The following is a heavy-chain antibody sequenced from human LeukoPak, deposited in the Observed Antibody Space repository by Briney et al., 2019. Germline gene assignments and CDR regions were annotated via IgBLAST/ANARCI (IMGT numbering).Heavy chain of an antibody. CDR2: IQTDGGDK. J-gene: IGHJ4*02. D-gene: IGHD2-2*01. Sequence: GGSLRLSCAASGIDFRASGMHWVRQAPAMGLEWVTFIQTDGGDKYYAASVAGRFTISRDNSKNTVYLHMNSLRPDDTALYYCAREGGTVVVGRFDYWGQGTLVTVSS. CDR1: GIDFRASG. V-gene: IGHV3-30*02. CDR3: AREGGTVVVGRFDY.